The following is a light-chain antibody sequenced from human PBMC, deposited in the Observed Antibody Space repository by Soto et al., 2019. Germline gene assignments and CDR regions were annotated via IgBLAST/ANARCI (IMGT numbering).Light chain of an antibody. V-gene: IGLV2-14*01. CDR2: GVT. CDR3: SSFTTSYFYV. CDR1: GSDIGAYNY. Sequence: QSVLTQPASVSGSPGQSITISCTGSGSDIGAYNYVSWYQQHPGEAPKLLIHGVTRRPSGVSSRFSASKSAYTASLTISGLQAEDEANYYCSSFTTSYFYVFGPGTKLTVL. J-gene: IGLJ1*01.